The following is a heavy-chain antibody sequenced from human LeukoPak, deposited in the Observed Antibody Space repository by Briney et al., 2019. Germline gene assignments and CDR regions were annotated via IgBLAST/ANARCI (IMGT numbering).Heavy chain of an antibody. Sequence: PSETLSLTCTVSGGSISSYYWSWIRQPPGKGLEWIGYIYYSGSTNYNPSLKGRVTISVDTSKNQFSLKLSSVTAADTAAYYCARGHSGYDTPDYWGQGTLVTVSS. CDR1: GGSISSYY. V-gene: IGHV4-59*01. CDR3: ARGHSGYDTPDY. CDR2: IYYSGST. D-gene: IGHD5-12*01. J-gene: IGHJ4*02.